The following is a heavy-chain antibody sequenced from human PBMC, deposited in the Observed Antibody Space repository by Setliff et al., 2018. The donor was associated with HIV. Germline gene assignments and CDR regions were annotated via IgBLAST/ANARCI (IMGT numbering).Heavy chain of an antibody. CDR1: GGSISSGDYY. CDR3: ARPRLHNYYYYGMDV. J-gene: IGHJ6*02. D-gene: IGHD2-21*02. CDR2: IYYSGST. V-gene: IGHV4-30-4*08. Sequence: SETLSLTCTVSGGSISSGDYYWSWIRQPPGKGLEWIGNIYYSGSTYYNPSLKSRVTISVDTSKNQFSLKLSSVTAADTAVYYCARPRLHNYYYYGMDVWGQGTTVTVSS.